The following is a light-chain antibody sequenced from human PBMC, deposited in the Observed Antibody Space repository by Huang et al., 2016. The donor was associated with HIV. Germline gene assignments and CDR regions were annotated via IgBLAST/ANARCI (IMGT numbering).Light chain of an antibody. V-gene: IGKV1-NL1*01. CDR3: QQYQSVPWT. J-gene: IGKJ1*01. CDR2: ATS. Sequence: DIQMTQSPSSLSASVGDRVTIICRASPGISKSLAWYQQKPGKAPKLLLYATSNLESGVPSRFSGSGSGTHYTLTISTLQPEDLATYYCQQYQSVPWTFGQGTKVAI. CDR1: PGISKS.